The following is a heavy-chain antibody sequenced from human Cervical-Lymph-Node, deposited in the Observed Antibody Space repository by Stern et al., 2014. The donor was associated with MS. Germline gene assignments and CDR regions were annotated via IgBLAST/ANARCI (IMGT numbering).Heavy chain of an antibody. CDR1: GGTFSSTG. CDR2: IIPIFGP. D-gene: IGHD3/OR15-3a*01. CDR3: VGPDFHL. J-gene: IGHJ5*02. Sequence: VQLVESGAEVKRPGSSVRVSCEVFGGTFSSTGINWVRQAPGRGLEWVGGIIPIFGPKYAPEFLGTVTISADESASTAYLDLRSLISADTAVFYCVGPDFHLWGKGTLVTVSS. V-gene: IGHV1-69*01.